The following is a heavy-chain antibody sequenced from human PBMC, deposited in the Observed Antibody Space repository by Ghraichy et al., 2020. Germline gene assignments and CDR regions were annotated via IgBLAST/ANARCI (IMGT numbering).Heavy chain of an antibody. D-gene: IGHD3-3*01. Sequence: GESLNISCAASGFTFSSYAMSWVRQAPGKGLEWVSAISGSGGSTYYADSVKGRFTISRDNSKNTLYLQMNSLRAEDTAVYYCAKGTLDFWSALRRDRGGDIWGQGTMVTVSS. J-gene: IGHJ3*02. V-gene: IGHV3-23*01. CDR2: ISGSGGST. CDR3: AKGTLDFWSALRRDRGGDI. CDR1: GFTFSSYA.